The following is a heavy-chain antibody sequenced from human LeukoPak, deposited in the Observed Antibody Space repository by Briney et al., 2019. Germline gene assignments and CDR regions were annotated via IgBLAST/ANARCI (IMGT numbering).Heavy chain of an antibody. V-gene: IGHV3-7*03. J-gene: IGHJ4*02. CDR2: INHNGNVN. CDR3: AKGTQYYYDSSGYDY. Sequence: PGGSLRLSCAASGFTFSSYWMSWVRQAPGKGLEWVASINHNGNVNYYVDSVKGRFTISRDNAKNSLYLQMSNLRAEDTAVYYCAKGTQYYYDSSGYDYWGQGTLVTVSS. D-gene: IGHD3-22*01. CDR1: GFTFSSYW.